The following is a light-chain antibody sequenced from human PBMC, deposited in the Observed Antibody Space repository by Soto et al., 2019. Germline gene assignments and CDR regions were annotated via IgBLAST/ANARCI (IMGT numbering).Light chain of an antibody. J-gene: IGKJ5*01. CDR3: QQYANSPIT. Sequence: EIVLTQSAGSLPLSPGESAALSCTASQPVSSNFLAWHQQHPGQAPRLLIYGVSSRASGIPDRFFGSGSGTDFTLTINRLEAEDVAVYYCQQYANSPITFGQGTRLEIK. CDR2: GVS. CDR1: QPVSSNF. V-gene: IGKV3-20*01.